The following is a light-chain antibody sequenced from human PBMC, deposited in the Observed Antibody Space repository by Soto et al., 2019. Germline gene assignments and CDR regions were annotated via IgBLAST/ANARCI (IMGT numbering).Light chain of an antibody. Sequence: EIVVTQSPATLSVSPGERVTLSCRASQSVSRYLAWYQQRPGQAPRLLIFDASTRATGVPARFSGGGSGTDFTLTISSLQSEDFAVYYCQEYNNWPPLTFGHGTKVDIK. CDR3: QEYNNWPPLT. CDR2: DAS. CDR1: QSVSRY. J-gene: IGKJ1*01. V-gene: IGKV3-15*01.